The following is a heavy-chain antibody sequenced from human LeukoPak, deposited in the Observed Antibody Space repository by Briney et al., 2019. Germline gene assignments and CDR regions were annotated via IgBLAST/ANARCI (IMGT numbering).Heavy chain of an antibody. V-gene: IGHV4-59*08. Sequence: SETLSLTCTVSGGSISGYYWSWIRQPPGKGLEWIGYIYSSGSTNYNPSLESRVTTSVDTSKNQFSLQLNSVTAADTAVYHCARHRRGSGNYLGHILYFDFWGQGILVTVSS. CDR2: IYSSGST. J-gene: IGHJ4*02. CDR3: ARHRRGSGNYLGHILYFDF. CDR1: GGSISGYY. D-gene: IGHD3-10*01.